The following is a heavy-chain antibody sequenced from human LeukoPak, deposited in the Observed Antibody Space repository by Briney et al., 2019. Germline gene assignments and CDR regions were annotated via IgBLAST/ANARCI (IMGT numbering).Heavy chain of an antibody. J-gene: IGHJ5*02. V-gene: IGHV4-59*01. CDR3: AREGRYYGSGSYYNWDNWFDP. Sequence: SETLSLTCTVSGGSISSYYWSWIRQPPGKGLEWIGYIYYSGSTNYNPSLKSRVTISVDTPKNQSSLKLSSVTAADTAVYYCAREGRYYGSGSYYNWDNWFDPWGQGTLVTVSS. D-gene: IGHD3-10*01. CDR2: IYYSGST. CDR1: GGSISSYY.